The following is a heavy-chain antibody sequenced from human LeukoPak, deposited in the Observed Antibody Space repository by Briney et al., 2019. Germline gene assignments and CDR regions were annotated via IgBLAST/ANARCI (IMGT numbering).Heavy chain of an antibody. J-gene: IGHJ4*02. CDR2: IYYSGST. CDR3: ARASGGSSYYTLGALDY. Sequence: SETLSLTCTVSGGSISSYYWGWIRQPPGKGLEWIGYIYYSGSTNYNPSLKSRVTISVDTSKNQFSLKLSSVTAADTAVYYCARASGGSSYYTLGALDYWGQGTLVTVSS. CDR1: GGSISSYY. D-gene: IGHD2-15*01. V-gene: IGHV4-59*01.